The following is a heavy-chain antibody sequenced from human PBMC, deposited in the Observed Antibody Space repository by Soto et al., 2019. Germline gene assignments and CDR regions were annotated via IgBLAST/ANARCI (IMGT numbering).Heavy chain of an antibody. CDR1: GGSFSGYY. Sequence: SETLSLTCAVYGGSFSGYYWSWIRQPPGKGLEWIGEINHSGSTNYNPSLKSRVTISVDTSKNQFSLKLSSVTAADTAVYYCARGHFMTTVTFIRIADAFDIWGQGTMVTVSS. CDR3: ARGHFMTTVTFIRIADAFDI. J-gene: IGHJ3*02. V-gene: IGHV4-34*01. D-gene: IGHD4-17*01. CDR2: INHSGST.